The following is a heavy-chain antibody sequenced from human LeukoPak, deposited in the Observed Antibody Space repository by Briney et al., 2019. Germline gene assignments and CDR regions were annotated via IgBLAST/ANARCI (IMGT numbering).Heavy chain of an antibody. CDR3: ARQYGTDSFDY. CDR1: GYTFTGYY. CDR2: MNPNSGNT. V-gene: IGHV1-8*02. Sequence: ASVKVSCKASGYTFTGYYMHWVRQAPGQGLEWMGWMNPNSGNTGYAQKFQGRVTMTRNTSISTAYMELSSLRSEDTAVYYCARQYGTDSFDYWGQGTLVTVSS. D-gene: IGHD4-17*01. J-gene: IGHJ4*02.